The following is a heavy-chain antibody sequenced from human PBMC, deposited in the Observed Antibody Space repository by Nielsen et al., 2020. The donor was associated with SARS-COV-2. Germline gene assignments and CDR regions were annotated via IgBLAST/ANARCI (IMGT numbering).Heavy chain of an antibody. J-gene: IGHJ4*02. CDR1: GFTFSSYA. D-gene: IGHD6-6*01. CDR3: ARDRFSIAAFDY. Sequence: GESLKISRAASGFTFSSYAMHWVRQAPGKGLEWVAVISYDGSNKYYADSVKGRFTISRDNSKNTLYLQMNSLRAEDTAVYYCARDRFSIAAFDYWGQGTLVTVSS. V-gene: IGHV3-30-3*01. CDR2: ISYDGSNK.